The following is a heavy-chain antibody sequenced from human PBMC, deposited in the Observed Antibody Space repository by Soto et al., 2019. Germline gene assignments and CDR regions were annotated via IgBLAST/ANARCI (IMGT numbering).Heavy chain of an antibody. CDR1: GGSISSYY. D-gene: IGHD6-13*01. CDR3: ARGYSSSRHYYYYYMDV. CDR2: IYYSGST. V-gene: IGHV4-59*01. Sequence: QVQLQESGPGLVKPSETLSLTCTVSGGSISSYYWSWIRQPPGKGLEWIGYIYYSGSTNYNPSLKSRVNISVDTSKNQFSLKLSSVTAADTAVYYCARGYSSSRHYYYYYMDVWGKGTTVTVSS. J-gene: IGHJ6*03.